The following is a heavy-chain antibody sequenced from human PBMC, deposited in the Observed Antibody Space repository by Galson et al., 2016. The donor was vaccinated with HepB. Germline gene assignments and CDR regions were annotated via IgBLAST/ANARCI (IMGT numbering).Heavy chain of an antibody. J-gene: IGHJ4*02. CDR1: GLTFSSYG. CDR3: ARVLGGTSTAYFDL. CDR2: IWYDGSNK. D-gene: IGHD1-1*01. Sequence: SLRLSCAASGLTFSSYGMHWVRQAPGKGLEWVALIWYDGSNKYYADSVKGRFTISRDNSKNTLYLQMNSLRAEDTAVYYCARVLGGTSTAYFDLWGQGTLVTVSS. V-gene: IGHV3-33*01.